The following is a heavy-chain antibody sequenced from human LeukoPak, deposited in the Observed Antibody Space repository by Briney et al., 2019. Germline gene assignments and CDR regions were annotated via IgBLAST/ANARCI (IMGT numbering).Heavy chain of an antibody. J-gene: IGHJ4*02. CDR2: IDPGGDI. CDR1: GFSFTAYS. V-gene: IGHV3-48*01. Sequence: PGGSLRLSCAASGFSFTAYSMNWVRQAPGRGLEWISYIDPGGDIYYADSVTGRFTVSRDTAKNSLYLQMNGLRVEDTAVYYCARRFDSWGQGTLVTVSS. CDR3: ARRFDS.